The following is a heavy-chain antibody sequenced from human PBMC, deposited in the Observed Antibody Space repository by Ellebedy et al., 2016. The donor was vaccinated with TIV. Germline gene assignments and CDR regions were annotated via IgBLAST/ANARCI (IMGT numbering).Heavy chain of an antibody. V-gene: IGHV4-34*01. CDR2: IFHSGNT. CDR1: GESFTEYY. Sequence: MPSETLSLTCAVFGESFTEYYWSWIRQSPGKGLEWIGDIFHSGNTNYNPSLESRVTISVDASRNQFTLKLTSTSAADTAVYYCARGLRFRWAFDIWGQGTVVSVSS. CDR3: ARGLRFRWAFDI. J-gene: IGHJ3*02. D-gene: IGHD2-21*01.